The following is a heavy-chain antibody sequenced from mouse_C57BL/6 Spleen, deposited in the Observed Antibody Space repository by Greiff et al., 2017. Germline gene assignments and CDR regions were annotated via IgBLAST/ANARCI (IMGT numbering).Heavy chain of an antibody. CDR2: ISYDGSN. J-gene: IGHJ1*03. V-gene: IGHV3-6*01. CDR1: GYSITSGYY. Sequence: ESGPGLVKPSQSLSLTCSVTGYSITSGYYWNWIRQFPGNQLEWMGYISYDGSNNYNPSLKNRISITRDTSKNQFFLKLNSVTTEDTATYYCARGLFDVWGTGTTVTVSS. CDR3: ARGLFDV.